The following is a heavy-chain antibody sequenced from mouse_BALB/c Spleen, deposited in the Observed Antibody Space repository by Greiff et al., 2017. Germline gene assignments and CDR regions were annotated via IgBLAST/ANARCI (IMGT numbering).Heavy chain of an antibody. V-gene: IGHV5-6-5*01. Sequence: DVMLVESGGGLVKPGGSLKLSCAASGFTFSSYAMSWVRQTPEKRLEWVASISSGGSTYYPDSVKGRFTISRDNARNILYLQMSSLRSEDTAMYYCARESNYAMDYWGQGTSVTVSS. CDR3: ARESNYAMDY. CDR2: ISSGGST. J-gene: IGHJ4*01. CDR1: GFTFSSYA.